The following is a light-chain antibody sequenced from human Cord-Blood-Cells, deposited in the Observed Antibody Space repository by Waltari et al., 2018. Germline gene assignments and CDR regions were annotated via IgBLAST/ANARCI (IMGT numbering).Light chain of an antibody. CDR3: QQSYSTPLT. CDR1: QSISSY. Sequence: DIQMTQSPSSLSASVGDRVTITCRASQSISSYLNLYQQKPGKAPKLLIYAAASLQSGVPSRFSGSGSGTDFTLTISSLQPEEFATYYCQQSYSTPLTFGGGTKVEIK. CDR2: AAA. V-gene: IGKV1-39*01. J-gene: IGKJ4*01.